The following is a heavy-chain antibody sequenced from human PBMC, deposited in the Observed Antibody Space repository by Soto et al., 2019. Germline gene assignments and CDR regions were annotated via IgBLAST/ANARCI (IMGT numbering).Heavy chain of an antibody. CDR3: ARDLGFDILTGYSYYYYYAMDV. J-gene: IGHJ6*02. CDR2: INVANGNT. V-gene: IGHV1-3*01. Sequence: ATSVKVSCKASGYTFTNNAIHWVHHSPRQSPESLGWINVANGNTEYSRNFQGRVTLTGDASADTAYMELSSLRSEDTAVYFCARDLGFDILTGYSYYYYYAMDVWGQGTTVTVSS. D-gene: IGHD3-9*01. CDR1: GYTFTNNA.